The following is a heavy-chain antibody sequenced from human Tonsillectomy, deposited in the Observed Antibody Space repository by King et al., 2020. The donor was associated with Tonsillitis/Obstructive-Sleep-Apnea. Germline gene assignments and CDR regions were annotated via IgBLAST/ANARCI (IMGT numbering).Heavy chain of an antibody. D-gene: IGHD2-21*02. J-gene: IGHJ4*02. Sequence: QLVQSGAEVKKPGASVKVSCKASAYTFTDYYMHWGRPAPGQGLEWLGRINLINNGTRYAQKFLGRVAMTRDTSITTAYIELNRLRYDDTAVYYCARGPAFITARGDNPLDNWGQGTLVPVSP. CDR3: ARGPAFITARGDNPLDN. V-gene: IGHV1-2*06. CDR2: INLINNGT. CDR1: AYTFTDYY.